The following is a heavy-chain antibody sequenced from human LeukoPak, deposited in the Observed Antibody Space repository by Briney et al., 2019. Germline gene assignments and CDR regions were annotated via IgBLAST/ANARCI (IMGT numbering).Heavy chain of an antibody. V-gene: IGHV4-61*02. CDR1: GGSISSGSYY. CDR2: IYTSGST. CDR3: ARGYCSGTSCYWRY. Sequence: PSETLSLTCTVSGGSISSGSYYWSWIRQPAGKGLEWIGRIYTSGSTNYNPSLKSRVTISVDTSKNQFSLKLSSVTAADTAVYYCARGYCSGTSCYWRYWGQGILVTVSS. J-gene: IGHJ4*02. D-gene: IGHD2-2*01.